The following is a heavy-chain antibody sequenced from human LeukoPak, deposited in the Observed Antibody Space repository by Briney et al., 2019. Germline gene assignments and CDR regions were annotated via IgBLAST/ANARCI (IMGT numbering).Heavy chain of an antibody. D-gene: IGHD6-19*01. CDR1: GYTFTGYY. V-gene: IGHV1-2*02. CDR2: INPNSGGT. Sequence: GASVKVSCKASGYTFTGYYMHWVRQAPGQGLEWMGWINPNSGGTNYAQKFQGRVTMTRDTSISTIYMELSRLRSDDTAVYYCAKEKEWLADDAFDIWGQGTMVTVSS. J-gene: IGHJ3*02. CDR3: AKEKEWLADDAFDI.